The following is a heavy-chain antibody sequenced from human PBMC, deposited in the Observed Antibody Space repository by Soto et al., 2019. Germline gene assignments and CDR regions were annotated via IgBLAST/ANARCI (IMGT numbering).Heavy chain of an antibody. CDR3: ARGGYCSGGSCYSIHYYYYYYMDV. Sequence: ASVKISCKASGYTFTSYDINWVRQATGQGLEWMGWMNPNSGNTGYAQKFQGRVTMTRNTSISTAYMELSSLRSEDTAVYYCARGGYCSGGSCYSIHYYYYYYMDVWGKGTTVTVSS. CDR1: GYTFTSYD. D-gene: IGHD2-15*01. J-gene: IGHJ6*03. CDR2: MNPNSGNT. V-gene: IGHV1-8*01.